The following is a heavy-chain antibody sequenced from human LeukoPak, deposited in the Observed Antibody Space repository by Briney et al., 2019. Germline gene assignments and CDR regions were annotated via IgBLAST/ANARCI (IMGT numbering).Heavy chain of an antibody. CDR3: ARIYCTNGVCSRGAFAFDI. CDR2: IYHSGST. CDR1: GHSISSGYY. V-gene: IGHV4-38-2*02. Sequence: SETLSLTCTVSGHSISSGYYWGWIRQPPGKGLEWIGSIYHSGSTYYNPSLKSRVTISVDTSKNQFSLKLSSVTAADTAVYYCARIYCTNGVCSRGAFAFDIWGQGTMVTVSS. J-gene: IGHJ3*02. D-gene: IGHD2-8*01.